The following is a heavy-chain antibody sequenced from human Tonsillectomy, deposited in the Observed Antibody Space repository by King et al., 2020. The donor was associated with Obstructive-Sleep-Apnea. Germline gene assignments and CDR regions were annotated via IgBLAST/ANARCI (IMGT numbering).Heavy chain of an antibody. CDR2: ISSSSSTN. J-gene: IGHJ4*02. Sequence: VQLVESGGGVVQPGGSLRLSCAASGFTFSSYTMNWVRQAPGKGLEWVSYISSSSSTNYYADSVKGRFTISRDNAKNSLFLQMNSMRAEDTAVCYCASAQGDIVIVPPAPPHYYFDYWGQGTLVTVSS. D-gene: IGHD2-2*01. CDR3: ASAQGDIVIVPPAPPHYYFDY. CDR1: GFTFSSYT. V-gene: IGHV3-48*04.